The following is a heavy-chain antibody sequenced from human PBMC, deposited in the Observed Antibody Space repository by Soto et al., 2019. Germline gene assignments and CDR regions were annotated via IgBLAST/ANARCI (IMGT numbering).Heavy chain of an antibody. CDR1: GGSVSSGSFY. V-gene: IGHV4-61*01. CDR2: IYYSGST. CDR3: ATRSIYDNLAGSFDY. Sequence: QVQLQESGPGLVKPSETLSLTCTVSGGSVSSGSFYWSWIRQPPGKGLEWIGYIYYSGSTNYNPSLKSRGTIAVDTSKNQVSLKLSSVTAADTAVYYCATRSIYDNLAGSFDYWGQGTLVTVSS. D-gene: IGHD3-9*01. J-gene: IGHJ4*02.